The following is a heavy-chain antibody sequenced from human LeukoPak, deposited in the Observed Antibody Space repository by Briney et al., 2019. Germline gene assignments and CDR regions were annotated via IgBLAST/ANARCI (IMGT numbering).Heavy chain of an antibody. J-gene: IGHJ4*02. Sequence: SVKVSCKASGGTFSSYAISWVRQAPGQGLEWMGGIIPIFGTANYAQKFQGRVTITTDESTSTAYMELSSLRSEDTAVYYYASSGYCSSTSCLDYWGQGTLVTVSS. CDR1: GGTFSSYA. CDR3: ASSGYCSSTSCLDY. V-gene: IGHV1-69*05. CDR2: IIPIFGTA. D-gene: IGHD2-2*01.